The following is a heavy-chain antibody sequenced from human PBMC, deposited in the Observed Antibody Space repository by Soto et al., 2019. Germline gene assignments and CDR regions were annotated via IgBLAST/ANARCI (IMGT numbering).Heavy chain of an antibody. D-gene: IGHD3-22*01. Sequence: QVPLVQSGAEVKKPGASVKVSCKASGYTFTSYGISWVRQAPGQGLEWMGWISAYNGNTNYAQKLQGRVTMTTDTSPSTAYMELRSVRSDDTAVYYCAGEVRRYYDFYMDVWGKGTTVTLSS. J-gene: IGHJ6*03. CDR3: AGEVRRYYDFYMDV. CDR2: ISAYNGNT. CDR1: GYTFTSYG. V-gene: IGHV1-18*01.